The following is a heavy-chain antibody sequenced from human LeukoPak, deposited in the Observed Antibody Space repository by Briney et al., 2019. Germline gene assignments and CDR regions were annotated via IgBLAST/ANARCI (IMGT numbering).Heavy chain of an antibody. D-gene: IGHD2-2*01. Sequence: SCKTSGYSFTGYYMHWVRQAPGKGLEWVAVIWYDGSNKYYADSVKGRFTISRDNSKNTLFLQMNSLRAEDTAVYYCARVNYARLDDAFDIWGQGTMVTVSS. CDR3: ARVNYARLDDAFDI. CDR1: GYSFTGYY. V-gene: IGHV3-33*01. J-gene: IGHJ3*02. CDR2: IWYDGSNK.